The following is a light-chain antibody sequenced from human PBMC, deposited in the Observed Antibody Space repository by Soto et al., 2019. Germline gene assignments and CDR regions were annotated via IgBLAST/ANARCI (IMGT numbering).Light chain of an antibody. Sequence: QAVVTQEPSLTVSPGGTVTLTCGSSTGAVTSGHYPYWFQKKPGQAPRTLIYDTSNKHSWTPARFSGSLLGGKAALTLSGAQPEDEAEYYCLLSYSGARFVVFGGGTKLTVL. J-gene: IGLJ2*01. CDR2: DTS. CDR3: LLSYSGARFVV. V-gene: IGLV7-46*01. CDR1: TGAVTSGHY.